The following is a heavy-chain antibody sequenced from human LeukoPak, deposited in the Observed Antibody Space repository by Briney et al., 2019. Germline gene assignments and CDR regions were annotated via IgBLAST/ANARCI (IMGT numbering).Heavy chain of an antibody. D-gene: IGHD2-15*01. CDR3: ASSYCSGGSCYWFDP. J-gene: IGHJ5*02. Sequence: GASVKVSCKASGYTXTGYYMHWVRQAPGQGLEWMGWSNPNSGGTNYAQKFQGRVTMTRDTSISTAYMELSRLRSDDTAVYYCASSYCSGGSCYWFDPWGQGTLVTVSS. V-gene: IGHV1-2*02. CDR1: GYTXTGYY. CDR2: SNPNSGGT.